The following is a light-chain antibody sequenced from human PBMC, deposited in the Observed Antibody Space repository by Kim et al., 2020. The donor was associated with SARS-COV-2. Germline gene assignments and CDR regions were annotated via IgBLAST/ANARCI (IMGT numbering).Light chain of an antibody. V-gene: IGKV1-12*01. CDR1: QSIGNW. Sequence: SASVGDRVTTTCRVSQSIGNWLAWYQQKPGKVPKLLGYSASSLQSGVPSRFSGSGSGTEFTLTIDSLQPEDFATYYCQQATGFPLSFGGGTKLEI. CDR3: QQATGFPLS. J-gene: IGKJ4*01. CDR2: SAS.